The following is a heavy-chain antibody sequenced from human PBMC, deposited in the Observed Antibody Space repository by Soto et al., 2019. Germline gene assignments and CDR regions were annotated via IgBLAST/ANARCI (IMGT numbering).Heavy chain of an antibody. D-gene: IGHD3-10*01. J-gene: IGHJ3*02. Sequence: QVQLQESGPGLVKPSETLSLTCTVSGGSISSYYWSWIRQPAGKGLEWIGRIYTSGSTNYNPSLKGRVTKSVDTSKKQFPLKLSSGAAADTAVYYCGTFTTVAGGYAFDIWGQGTMVTVSS. CDR2: IYTSGST. V-gene: IGHV4-4*07. CDR3: GTFTTVAGGYAFDI. CDR1: GGSISSYY.